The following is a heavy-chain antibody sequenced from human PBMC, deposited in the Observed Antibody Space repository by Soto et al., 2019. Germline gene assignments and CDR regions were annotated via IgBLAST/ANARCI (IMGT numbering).Heavy chain of an antibody. D-gene: IGHD3-22*01. J-gene: IGHJ5*02. V-gene: IGHV1-18*01. CDR2: ISAYNGNT. CDR1: GHGFTSYA. CDR3: ARPFQFYFDTSAQSAWFDP. Sequence: APVKVSCKTSGHGFTSYAIHWVRQKNRKGLDWMGCISAYNGNTNYAQKHQGRVTMTTDTSTSTAYMELSSLRSDDTAVYYCARPFQFYFDTSAQSAWFDPWGQGTLVTVSS.